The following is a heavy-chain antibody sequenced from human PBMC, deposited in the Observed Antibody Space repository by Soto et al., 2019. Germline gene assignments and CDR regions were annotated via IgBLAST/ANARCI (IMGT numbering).Heavy chain of an antibody. CDR3: AKDLQQLVVGLLDY. Sequence: SLTHSCADSGCTFRSYGLSWIRKAPGKGLEWVSAISGSGGSTYYADSVKGRFTISRDNSKNTLYLQMNSLRAEDTAVYYCAKDLQQLVVGLLDYWGQGTLVTVSS. CDR1: GCTFRSYG. V-gene: IGHV3-23*01. D-gene: IGHD6-13*01. CDR2: ISGSGGST. J-gene: IGHJ4*02.